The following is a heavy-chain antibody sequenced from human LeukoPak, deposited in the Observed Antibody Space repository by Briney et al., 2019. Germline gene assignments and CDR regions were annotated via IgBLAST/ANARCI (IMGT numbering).Heavy chain of an antibody. CDR1: GFTFSSYS. V-gene: IGHV3-21*04. CDR2: ISSSSSYI. J-gene: IGHJ4*02. D-gene: IGHD3-22*01. CDR3: ARVVRNYYDSSGLIDY. Sequence: GGSLRLSCAASGFTFSSYSMNWVRQAPGKGLEWVSSISSSSSYIYYADSVKGRFTISRDNAKNSLYLQMNSLRAEDTAVYYCARVVRNYYDSSGLIDYWGQETLVTVSS.